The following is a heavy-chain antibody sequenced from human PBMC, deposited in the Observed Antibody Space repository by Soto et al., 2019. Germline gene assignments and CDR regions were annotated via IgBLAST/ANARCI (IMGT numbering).Heavy chain of an antibody. CDR3: ARDSGYSSGWTLYYYYYGMDV. CDR2: IKQDGSEK. J-gene: IGHJ6*02. V-gene: IGHV3-7*01. CDR1: GFTFSSYW. D-gene: IGHD6-19*01. Sequence: GGSLRLCCAASGFTFSSYWMSWVRQAPGKGLEWVANIKQDGSEKYYVDSVKGRFTISRDNAKNSLYLQMNSLRAEDTAVYYCARDSGYSSGWTLYYYYYGMDVWGQGTTVTVSS.